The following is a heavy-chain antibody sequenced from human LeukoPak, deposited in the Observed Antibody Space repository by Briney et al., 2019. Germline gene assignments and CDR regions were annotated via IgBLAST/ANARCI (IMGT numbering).Heavy chain of an antibody. Sequence: NTGGSLRLSCAASGFTFSNAWMSWVRQAPGKGLEWVGRIKSKTDGGTTDYAAPVKGRFTISRDNSKNTLYLQMNSLRAEDTAVYYCATSLFTYYYDSSGPGWGQGTLVTVSS. CDR1: GFTFSNAW. D-gene: IGHD3-22*01. CDR3: ATSLFTYYYDSSGPG. CDR2: IKSKTDGGTT. V-gene: IGHV3-15*01. J-gene: IGHJ4*02.